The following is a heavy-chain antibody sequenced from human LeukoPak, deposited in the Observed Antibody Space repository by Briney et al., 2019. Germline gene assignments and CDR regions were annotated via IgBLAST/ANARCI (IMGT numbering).Heavy chain of an antibody. Sequence: SETLSLTCTVSGYSISSGYYWGWIRQPPGKGLEWIGSIYHSGSTYYNPSLKSRVTISVDTSKNQFPLKLSSVTAADTAVYYCARVYNWNSSGLGAPRDWGRGTQVTVSS. V-gene: IGHV4-38-2*02. CDR1: GYSISSGYY. J-gene: IGHJ4*02. CDR3: ARVYNWNSSGLGAPRD. CDR2: IYHSGST. D-gene: IGHD1-7*01.